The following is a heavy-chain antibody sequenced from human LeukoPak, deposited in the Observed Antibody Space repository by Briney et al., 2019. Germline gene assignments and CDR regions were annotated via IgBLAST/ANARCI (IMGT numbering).Heavy chain of an antibody. CDR2: TYYRYKWHN. D-gene: IGHD6-19*01. J-gene: IGHJ4*02. Sequence: SQTLSLNCAISGDSVSSNSAAWNSIRQSPSRGLESQERTYYRYKWHNVYAGAVKTRITINPDTSKNQFSLQRKSVTPEDTAVYYCARGPFGSGCEIYYFDYWGQGTLLTVSS. CDR1: GDSVSSNSAA. CDR3: ARGPFGSGCEIYYFDY. V-gene: IGHV6-1*01.